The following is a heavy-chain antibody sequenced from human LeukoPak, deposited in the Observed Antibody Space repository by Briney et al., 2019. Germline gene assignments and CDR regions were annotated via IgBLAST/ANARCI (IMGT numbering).Heavy chain of an antibody. CDR3: ARYYHDYTGYMHYGMDV. Sequence: GGAPRLSRAGSWMIFRKYNMNWGRQAPGEGIEWVSSITSYISYADSVRGRFTISRDNAKNSVYLQMNSLRAEDTGVYYCARYYHDYTGYMHYGMDVWGQGTTVTVSS. CDR2: ITSYI. J-gene: IGHJ6*02. CDR1: WMIFRKYN. V-gene: IGHV3-21*01. D-gene: IGHD3-9*01.